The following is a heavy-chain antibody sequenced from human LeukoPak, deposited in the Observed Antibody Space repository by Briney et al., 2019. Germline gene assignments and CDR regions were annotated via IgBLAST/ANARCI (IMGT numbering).Heavy chain of an antibody. CDR1: GGSISSSSYY. Sequence: SETLSLTCTVSGGSISSSSYYWGWVRQPPGKGLEWIAAIYYSGSSNYNPSLKSRVTISVDTSKNQFSLKLSSVTAADTAVYYCARLAQGSGTYGFDYWGQGTLVTVSS. CDR3: ARLAQGSGTYGFDY. J-gene: IGHJ4*02. D-gene: IGHD3-10*01. CDR2: IYYSGSS. V-gene: IGHV4-39*01.